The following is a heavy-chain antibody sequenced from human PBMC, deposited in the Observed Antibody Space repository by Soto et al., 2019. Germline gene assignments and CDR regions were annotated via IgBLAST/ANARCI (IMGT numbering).Heavy chain of an antibody. Sequence: EVQLLESGGGLVQPGGSLRLSCAASGFTFSSYAMSWVRQAPGKGLEWVAAISGSGGSTYYADSVKGQFTISRDNSKNTLYLQINSLRADDTAVYYCAKGGGSDFSYSGYDVLVYWGQGTLVTVSS. D-gene: IGHD5-12*01. CDR3: AKGGGSDFSYSGYDVLVY. CDR2: ISGSGGST. CDR1: GFTFSSYA. V-gene: IGHV3-23*01. J-gene: IGHJ4*02.